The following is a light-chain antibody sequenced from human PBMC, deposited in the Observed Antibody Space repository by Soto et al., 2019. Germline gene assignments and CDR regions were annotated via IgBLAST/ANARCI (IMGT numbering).Light chain of an antibody. Sequence: DIQMTQSPSSVSASVGDRVSITCRASQGISNWLAWYQQKPGRAPKLLIYTVSSLQSGVPSRFSGTGSETDFLLTIISLQPEDVATYYFQQANSFPLTFGGGTKVEIK. CDR1: QGISNW. CDR3: QQANSFPLT. J-gene: IGKJ4*01. V-gene: IGKV1-12*01. CDR2: TVS.